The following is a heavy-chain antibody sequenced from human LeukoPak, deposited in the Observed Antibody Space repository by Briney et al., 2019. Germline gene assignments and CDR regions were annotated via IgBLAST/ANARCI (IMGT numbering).Heavy chain of an antibody. CDR1: GGYISSYY. D-gene: IGHD3-16*02. CDR3: ARPGTGYHRRLDY. J-gene: IGHJ4*02. CDR2: IYSNGST. Sequence: SETLSLTCTVSGGYISSYYWSWIRQPPGKGLEWIGHIYSNGSTNYNASLKSRVTISVDASIKQLSLRLNSATAADTAVYYCARPGTGYHRRLDYWGQGALVTVSS. V-gene: IGHV4-4*09.